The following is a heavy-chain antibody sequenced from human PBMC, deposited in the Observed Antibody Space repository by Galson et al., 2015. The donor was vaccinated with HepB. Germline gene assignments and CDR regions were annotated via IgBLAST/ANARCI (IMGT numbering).Heavy chain of an antibody. Sequence: SLRLSCAASKFTFSTYAMHWVRQAPGKGLEWVAVISYDGSNKYFADSVKGRFTISRDNSKNTLYLQMNSLRAEDTAAYYCARDSLPWGTFDIWGQGTMVTVSS. D-gene: IGHD3-16*01. CDR1: KFTFSTYA. V-gene: IGHV3-30*04. CDR3: ARDSLPWGTFDI. CDR2: ISYDGSNK. J-gene: IGHJ3*02.